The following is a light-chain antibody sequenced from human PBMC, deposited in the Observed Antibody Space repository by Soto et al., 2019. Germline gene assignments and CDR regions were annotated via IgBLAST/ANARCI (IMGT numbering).Light chain of an antibody. J-gene: IGKJ1*01. CDR3: QQRSTWPRT. Sequence: EIVLTQSPATLSLSPGERATLPCRASQSVSSYLAWYQQKPGQAPRLLIYDASNRATGIPARFSGSGSGTDFTLTISSLDPEDFAVYYCQQRSTWPRTFGLGTKVEIK. CDR2: DAS. CDR1: QSVSSY. V-gene: IGKV3-11*01.